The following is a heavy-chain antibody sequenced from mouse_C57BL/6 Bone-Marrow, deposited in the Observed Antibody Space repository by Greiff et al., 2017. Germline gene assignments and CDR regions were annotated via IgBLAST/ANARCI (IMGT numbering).Heavy chain of an antibody. D-gene: IGHD2-5*01. CDR2: IYPRSGNT. Sequence: VQLQQSGAELARPGASVKLSCKASGYTFTSYGISWVKQRTGQGLEWIGEIYPRSGNTYYNEKFKGKATLTADKSSSTAYIALRSLTSEDSAVYFCARGYYSTYDGYFDVWGTGTTVTVSS. CDR1: GYTFTSYG. J-gene: IGHJ1*03. V-gene: IGHV1-81*01. CDR3: ARGYYSTYDGYFDV.